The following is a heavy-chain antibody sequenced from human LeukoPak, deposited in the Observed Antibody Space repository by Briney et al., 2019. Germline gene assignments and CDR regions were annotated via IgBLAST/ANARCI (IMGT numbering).Heavy chain of an antibody. V-gene: IGHV3-11*01. D-gene: IGHD3-22*01. CDR3: ARDLFSFYYDSSGYCDY. Sequence: AGGSLILSCVASGFNFGDYYMNWFRQAPGKGLEWLSFISSSGHNILYTDSVKGRFTVSRDNAKKTVFLQMNSLRAEDTAVYYCARDLFSFYYDSSGYCDYWGPGTRVTVSS. CDR1: GFNFGDYY. CDR2: ISSSGHNI. J-gene: IGHJ4*02.